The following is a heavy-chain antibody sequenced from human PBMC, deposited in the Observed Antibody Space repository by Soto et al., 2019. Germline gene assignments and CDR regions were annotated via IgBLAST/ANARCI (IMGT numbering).Heavy chain of an antibody. CDR3: ARVDETRDYGDYYFDY. CDR1: GYSFTSYW. D-gene: IGHD4-17*01. J-gene: IGHJ4*02. CDR2: IDPSDSYT. Sequence: GESLKISCKGSGYSFTSYWISWVGQMPGKGLEWMGRIDPSDSYTNYSPSFQGHVTISADKSISTAYLQWSSLKASDTAMYYCARVDETRDYGDYYFDYWGQGTLVTVSS. V-gene: IGHV5-10-1*01.